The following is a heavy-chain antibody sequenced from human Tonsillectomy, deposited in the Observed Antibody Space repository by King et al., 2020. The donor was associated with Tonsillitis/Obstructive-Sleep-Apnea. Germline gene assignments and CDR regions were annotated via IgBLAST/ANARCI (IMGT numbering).Heavy chain of an antibody. CDR2: IDPSDSYT. CDR3: ATVDTSMVTVY. J-gene: IGHJ4*02. V-gene: IGHV5-10-1*01. D-gene: IGHD5-18*01. CDR1: GYSFTTYS. Sequence: QLVQSGAEVKKPGESLTISCKGSGYSFTTYSIIWVRQMPGKGLEWMGRIDPSDSYTNYSPSFQGHVSITTAYLQWSSLKASDTAMYYCATVDTSMVTVYWGQGTLVTVSS.